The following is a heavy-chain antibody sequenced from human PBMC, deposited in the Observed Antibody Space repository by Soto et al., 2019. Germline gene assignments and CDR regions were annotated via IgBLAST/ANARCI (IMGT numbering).Heavy chain of an antibody. CDR3: ARGDCSGGSCYSVDI. J-gene: IGHJ3*02. CDR2: IYHSGST. V-gene: IGHV4-4*02. CDR1: EGTIPSRSF. Sequence: LEPRSLTCAVAEGTIPSRSFGTLIHERAGKGLEWIGEIYHSGSTNYNPSLKSRVTISVDKSKNQFSLKLSSVTAADTAVYYCARGDCSGGSCYSVDIWGQGTMVTVSS. D-gene: IGHD2-15*01.